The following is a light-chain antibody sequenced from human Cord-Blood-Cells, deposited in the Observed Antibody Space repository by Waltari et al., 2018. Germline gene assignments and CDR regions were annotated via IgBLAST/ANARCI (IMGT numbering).Light chain of an antibody. CDR3: QKYDTLPPA. Sequence: DIQMTQSPSSLSASVGDRVTITCQASQDISNYLNWYQQKPGKAPKLLIYDASNLETGVPSRFSGTGSETDFTFTISSLQPEDIATYYCQKYDTLPPAFGPGTKVDIK. J-gene: IGKJ3*01. CDR1: QDISNY. V-gene: IGKV1-33*01. CDR2: DAS.